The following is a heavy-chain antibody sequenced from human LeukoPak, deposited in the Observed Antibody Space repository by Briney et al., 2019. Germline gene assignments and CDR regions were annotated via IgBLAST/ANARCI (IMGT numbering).Heavy chain of an antibody. J-gene: IGHJ4*02. CDR1: GFTFSTSW. CDR2: VDSGGGS. D-gene: IGHD7-27*01. V-gene: IGHV4-38-2*02. CDR3: ARDSGNWDIDY. Sequence: GSLRLSCAASGFTFSTSWMSWVRQPPGKGLEWIGSVDSGGGSHYNPSLKSRVTTSRDTSKNQVSLRLISVTAADTALYYCARDSGNWDIDYWGQGTLVTVSS.